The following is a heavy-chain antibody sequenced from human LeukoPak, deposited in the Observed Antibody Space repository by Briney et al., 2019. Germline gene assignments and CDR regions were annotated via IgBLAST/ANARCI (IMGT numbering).Heavy chain of an antibody. D-gene: IGHD4-23*01. CDR3: ARDKYGGNSNAFDI. J-gene: IGHJ3*02. CDR1: GFTFSSYG. Sequence: PGRSLRLSCAASGFTFSSYGMHWVRQAPGKGLEWVAVIWYDGNNKYYADSVQGRFTISRDNFQNTLYLQMNSLRVEDTAMYYCARDKYGGNSNAFDIWGQGTMVTVSS. V-gene: IGHV3-33*01. CDR2: IWYDGNNK.